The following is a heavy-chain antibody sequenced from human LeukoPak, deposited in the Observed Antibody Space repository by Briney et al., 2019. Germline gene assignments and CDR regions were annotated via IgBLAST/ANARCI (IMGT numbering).Heavy chain of an antibody. D-gene: IGHD3-10*01. CDR3: ATQPNGFGELLYY. Sequence: GESLKISCKGSGYSFTSYWIGWVRQMPGKGLVWMGIIYPGDSDTRYSPSFQGQVTISADKSISTAYLQWSSLKASDTAMYYCATQPNGFGELLYYWGQGTLVTVSS. V-gene: IGHV5-51*01. CDR2: IYPGDSDT. CDR1: GYSFTSYW. J-gene: IGHJ4*02.